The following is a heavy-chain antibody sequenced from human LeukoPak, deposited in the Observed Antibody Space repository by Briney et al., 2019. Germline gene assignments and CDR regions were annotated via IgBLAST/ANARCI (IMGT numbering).Heavy chain of an antibody. D-gene: IGHD7-27*01. CDR3: ARGANWGSPDY. Sequence: SDTLSLTCTVSGGYISSDYWSWIRQSPGKGLEWIGYIYYSGTTSYNPSLKSRVTISLDTSKNQFSLKLSSVTAADTAVYYCARGANWGSPDYWGQGTLVTVSS. V-gene: IGHV4-59*13. CDR1: GGYISSDY. J-gene: IGHJ4*02. CDR2: IYYSGTT.